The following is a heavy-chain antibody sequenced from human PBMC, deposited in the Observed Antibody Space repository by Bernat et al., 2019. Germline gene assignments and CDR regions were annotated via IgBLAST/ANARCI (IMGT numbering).Heavy chain of an antibody. J-gene: IGHJ4*02. V-gene: IGHV3-74*01. CDR2: INSDGSST. CDR1: GLTFSSHW. Sequence: EVQLVESGGGLVQPGGSLRLSCAASGLTFSSHWMHWVRQAPGKGLVWVSRINSDGSSTSYADAVKGRFTISRDNAKNTLFLQMNSLRAEDTAVYYCARDPYDSSGYYGGGDYWGQGTLVTVSS. CDR3: ARDPYDSSGYYGGGDY. D-gene: IGHD3-22*01.